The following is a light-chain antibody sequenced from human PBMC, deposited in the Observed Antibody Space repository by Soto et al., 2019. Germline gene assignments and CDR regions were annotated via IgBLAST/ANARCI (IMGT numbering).Light chain of an antibody. CDR2: DAT. J-gene: IGKJ1*01. CDR3: QQSYSTPRT. V-gene: IGKV1-39*01. CDR1: QSITRW. Sequence: DIQMTQSPSTLSASVGDRVTITCRADQSITRWLAWFQQKPGKAPSLLIYDATNLQPGVPSRFSGSGSGTDFTLTISSLQPEDFATYYCQQSYSTPRTFGQGTKVDIK.